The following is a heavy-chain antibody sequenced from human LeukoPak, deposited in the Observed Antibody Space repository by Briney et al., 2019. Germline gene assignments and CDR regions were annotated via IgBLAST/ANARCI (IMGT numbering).Heavy chain of an antibody. Sequence: SQTLSLTCTVSGGSISSGNYYWSWIRQPAGKGLEWIGHIYTSGSTNYNPSLKSRVTISIDTSRNQFSLKLTSVTAADTAVYYCARGGYCSGGDCYSGPFDYWGQGALVTISS. V-gene: IGHV4-61*09. D-gene: IGHD2-15*01. CDR1: GGSISSGNYY. CDR3: ARGGYCSGGDCYSGPFDY. J-gene: IGHJ4*02. CDR2: IYTSGST.